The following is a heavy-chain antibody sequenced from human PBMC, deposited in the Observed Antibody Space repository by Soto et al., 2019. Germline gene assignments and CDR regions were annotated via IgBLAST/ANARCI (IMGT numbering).Heavy chain of an antibody. D-gene: IGHD3-22*01. Sequence: EGSLRLSCAASGFTFSSYAMSWVRQAPGKGLEWVSAISGSGGSTYYADSVKGRFTISRDNSKNTLYLQMNSLRAEDTAVYYPASASSGYYNDAFDIWGQGTMVTVSS. J-gene: IGHJ3*02. V-gene: IGHV3-23*01. CDR2: ISGSGGST. CDR1: GFTFSSYA. CDR3: ASASSGYYNDAFDI.